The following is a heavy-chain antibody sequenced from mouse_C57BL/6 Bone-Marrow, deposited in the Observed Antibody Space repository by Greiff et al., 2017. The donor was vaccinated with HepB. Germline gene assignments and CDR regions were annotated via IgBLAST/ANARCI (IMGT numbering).Heavy chain of an antibody. V-gene: IGHV1-52*01. CDR1: GYTFTSYW. D-gene: IGHD2-4*01. CDR3: ARWDANYDLAY. Sequence: QVQLKQPGAELVRPGSSVKLSCKASGYTFTSYWMHWVKQRPIQGLEWIGNIDPSDSETHYNQKFKDKATLTVDKSSSTAYMQLSSLTSEDSAVYYCARWDANYDLAYWGQGTLVTVSA. CDR2: IDPSDSET. J-gene: IGHJ3*01.